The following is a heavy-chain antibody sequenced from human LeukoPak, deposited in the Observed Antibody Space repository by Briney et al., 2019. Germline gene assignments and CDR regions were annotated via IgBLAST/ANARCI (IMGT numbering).Heavy chain of an antibody. CDR3: AKDISQDYYYGMDV. Sequence: GGSLRLSCAASGFTVSSNYVSWVRQAPGKGLEWVANIKQDGSEKNYVDAVKGRFTISRDNAKNSLYLQMNSLRAEDTALYYCAKDISQDYYYGMDVWGQGTTVTVSS. CDR2: IKQDGSEK. CDR1: GFTVSSNY. J-gene: IGHJ6*02. V-gene: IGHV3-7*03.